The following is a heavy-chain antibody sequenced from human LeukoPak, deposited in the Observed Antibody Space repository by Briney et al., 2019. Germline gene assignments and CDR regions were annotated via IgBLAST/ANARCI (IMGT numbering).Heavy chain of an antibody. V-gene: IGHV1-8*01. CDR3: TRGSLSGSSRDY. J-gene: IGHJ4*02. CDR1: GYTFTGYD. CDR2: MNPYTGDT. Sequence: ASVRVSSKASGYTFTGYDINWVRQATGQGLEWMGWMNPYTGDTGYAQKFQGRVTMTRNTSIDTAYMELSGLRSEDTAVYYCTRGSLSGSSRDYWGPGTLVTVSS. D-gene: IGHD1-26*01.